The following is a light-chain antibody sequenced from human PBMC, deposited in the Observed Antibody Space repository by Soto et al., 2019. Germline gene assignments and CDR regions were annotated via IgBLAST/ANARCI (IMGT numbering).Light chain of an antibody. CDR3: QQYGSSPPFT. Sequence: EIVLTQSPGTLSLSPGERATLSCRASQSVSSSYLAWYQQKPGQAPRLLIYGAFSRATGIPDRFSGSGSGTDFTLTISRLEAEDFAVYYCQQYGSSPPFTFGPGTKVDIQ. CDR2: GAF. V-gene: IGKV3-20*01. CDR1: QSVSSSY. J-gene: IGKJ3*01.